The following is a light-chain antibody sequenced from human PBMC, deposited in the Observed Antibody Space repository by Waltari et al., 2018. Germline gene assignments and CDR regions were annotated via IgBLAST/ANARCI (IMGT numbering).Light chain of an antibody. CDR2: DVN. J-gene: IGLJ2*01. CDR3: CSYAGSHTFVV. V-gene: IGLV2-11*02. Sequence: QSALTQPRSVSGSPGQSVTMSCTGTTSDVGGYNYASWYQQYAGKVPKLMIYDVNKRPSGVPDRFSGSKSGNTASLTISGLQAEDEADYYCCSYAGSHTFVVFGGGTKLTVL. CDR1: TSDVGGYNY.